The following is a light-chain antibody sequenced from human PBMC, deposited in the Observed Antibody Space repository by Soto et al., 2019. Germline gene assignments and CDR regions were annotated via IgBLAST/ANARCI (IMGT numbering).Light chain of an antibody. CDR2: SIS. CDR3: QQYGSSPYT. J-gene: IGKJ2*01. Sequence: ENVLTQSPGTLSLTPGESAALSCRASQSVRSHYLAWYQQKPGQPPRLLIYSISYRPPGTPDRFSGGGSGTDFTLTISRVEPEDSAVYYCQQYGSSPYTFGQGTKLEIK. V-gene: IGKV3-20*01. CDR1: QSVRSHY.